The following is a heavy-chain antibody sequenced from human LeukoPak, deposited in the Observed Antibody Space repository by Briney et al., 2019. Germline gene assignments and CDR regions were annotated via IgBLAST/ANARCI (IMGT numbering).Heavy chain of an antibody. J-gene: IGHJ5*02. V-gene: IGHV4-34*01. Sequence: SETLSLTCAVYGGSFSGYYWSWIRQPPGKGLEWIGEINHSGSTNYNPSLKSRVTISVDTSKNQFSLRLSSVTAADTAVYYCARDRIAVAFDPWGQGTLVTVSS. CDR3: ARDRIAVAFDP. CDR2: INHSGST. CDR1: GGSFSGYY. D-gene: IGHD6-19*01.